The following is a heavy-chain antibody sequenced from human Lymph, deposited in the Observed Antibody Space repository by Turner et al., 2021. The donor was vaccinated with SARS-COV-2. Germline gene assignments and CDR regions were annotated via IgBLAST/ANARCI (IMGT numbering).Heavy chain of an antibody. CDR1: GFTFSSYG. J-gene: IGHJ4*02. V-gene: IGHV3-33*01. CDR3: AREGVVGATTGFDY. D-gene: IGHD1-26*01. CDR2: IWYDGSKK. Sequence: QVQLVESGGGVVQPGRSLRLSCAPSGFTFSSYGMHWVRQAPGKGVEWVAVIWYDGSKKYYADSVKGRFTISRDNSKNTLYLQMNSLRAEDTAVYYCAREGVVGATTGFDYWGQGTLVTVSS.